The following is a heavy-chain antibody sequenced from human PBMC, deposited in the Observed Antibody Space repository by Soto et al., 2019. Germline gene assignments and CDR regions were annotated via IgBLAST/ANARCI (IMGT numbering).Heavy chain of an antibody. J-gene: IGHJ6*02. V-gene: IGHV1-69*12. Sequence: QVHLVQSGAEVKKPGSSVKVSCKVSGGTFNTYAISWVRQAPGQGLEWMGGIIPVFRAPDYAQKFQGRVTITADESARTAYMELNGLGSEARAVYYCARDKGRPQFGENYYYTRVVWGQGTAVTVSS. D-gene: IGHD3-16*01. CDR3: ARDKGRPQFGENYYYTRVV. CDR1: GGTFNTYA. CDR2: IIPVFRAP.